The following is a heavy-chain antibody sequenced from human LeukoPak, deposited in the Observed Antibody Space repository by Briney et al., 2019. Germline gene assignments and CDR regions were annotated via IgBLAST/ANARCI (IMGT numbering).Heavy chain of an antibody. J-gene: IGHJ6*03. CDR1: GFTFSSYA. V-gene: IGHV3-23*01. CDR3: ARTAIAAALYYYYYMDV. D-gene: IGHD6-13*01. Sequence: GGSLRLSCAASGFTFSSYAMSWVRQAPGKGLEWVSAISGSGGSTYYADSVKGRFTISRDNSKNTLYLQMNSLRAEDTAVYYCARTAIAAALYYYYYMDVWGKGTTVTVSS. CDR2: ISGSGGST.